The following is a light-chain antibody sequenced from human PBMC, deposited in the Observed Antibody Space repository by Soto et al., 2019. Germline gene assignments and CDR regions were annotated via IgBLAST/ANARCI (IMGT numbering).Light chain of an antibody. CDR1: QSVSSNY. Sequence: EIVLTQSPGTLSLSPGERATLSCRASQSVSSNYLAWYQQKPGQAPRLLIYGASSRATGIPDRFSGSGSGTDFTLTISRLEPEDFAVYYCQQYGASPRTFGQGTKVE. CDR3: QQYGASPRT. CDR2: GAS. J-gene: IGKJ1*01. V-gene: IGKV3-20*01.